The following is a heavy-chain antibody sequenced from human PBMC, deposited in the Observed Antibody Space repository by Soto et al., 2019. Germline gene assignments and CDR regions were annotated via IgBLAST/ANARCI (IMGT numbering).Heavy chain of an antibody. CDR2: IYHSGST. J-gene: IGHJ6*02. CDR1: RGYISSRNW. CDR3: ARVIGSYYYGMDV. V-gene: IGHV4-4*02. Sequence: SETLPLTSAVSRGYISSRNWRRWVRQPPGKGLEWIEEIYHSGSTNYNPSLKSRVTISVDKSKNQFSLKLSSVTAADTAVYYCARVIGSYYYGMDVWDQGTTVTVSS. D-gene: IGHD1-26*01.